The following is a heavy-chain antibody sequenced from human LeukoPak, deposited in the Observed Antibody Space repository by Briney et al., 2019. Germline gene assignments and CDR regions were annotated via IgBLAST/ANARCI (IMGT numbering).Heavy chain of an antibody. CDR2: INPNSGGT. Sequence: ASVKVSCKASGYTFTGYYMHWVRQAPGQGLEWMGWINPNSGGTNYAQKFQGRVTMTRATSISTAYMELSRLRSDDTAVYYCARDRSPAPGRSYGRGHFDYWGQGTLVTVSS. V-gene: IGHV1-2*02. CDR1: GYTFTGYY. J-gene: IGHJ4*02. CDR3: ARDRSPAPGRSYGRGHFDY. D-gene: IGHD5-18*01.